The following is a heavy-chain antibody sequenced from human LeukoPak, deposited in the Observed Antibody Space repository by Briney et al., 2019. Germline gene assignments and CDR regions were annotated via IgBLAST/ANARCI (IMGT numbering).Heavy chain of an antibody. CDR2: INHSGST. J-gene: IGHJ3*02. Sequence: SETLSLTCAVYGGSFSGYYWSWIRHPPGKGLEWIGEINHSGSTNYNPSLKSRVTISVDTSKNQFSLKLSSVTAADTAVYYCARSPHYYDSSGYPFGGGSAFDIWGQGTMVTVSS. V-gene: IGHV4-34*01. CDR1: GGSFSGYY. CDR3: ARSPHYYDSSGYPFGGGSAFDI. D-gene: IGHD3-22*01.